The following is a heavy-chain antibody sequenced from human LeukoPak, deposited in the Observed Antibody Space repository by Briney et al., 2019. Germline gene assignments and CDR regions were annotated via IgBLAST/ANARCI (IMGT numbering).Heavy chain of an antibody. V-gene: IGHV3-23*01. CDR2: ISGSGSST. Sequence: GRSLRLSWAAAGFTVSSDAMSWGRQAPGKGLKWGSGISGSGSSTYYAASVKGRFTISRDNSKNTLCLQMTSLRAEDTAVYHCAKGGYDLLTGCDHWGQGTLVTVSS. D-gene: IGHD3-9*01. CDR3: AKGGYDLLTGCDH. CDR1: GFTVSSDA. J-gene: IGHJ4*02.